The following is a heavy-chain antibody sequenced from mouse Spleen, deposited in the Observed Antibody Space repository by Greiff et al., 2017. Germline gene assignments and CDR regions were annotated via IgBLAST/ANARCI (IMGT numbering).Heavy chain of an antibody. Sequence: VQLVESGPGLVQPSQSLSITCTVSGFSLTSYGVHWVRQSPGKGLEWLGVIWSGGSTDYNAAFMSRLSITKDNSKSQVFFKMNSLQADDTAIYYCAKRGGNYYGSSYGYCDVWGTGTTVTVSS. D-gene: IGHD1-1*01. CDR1: GFSLTSYG. J-gene: IGHJ1*03. CDR2: IWSGGST. V-gene: IGHV2-5*01. CDR3: AKRGGNYYGSSYGYCDV.